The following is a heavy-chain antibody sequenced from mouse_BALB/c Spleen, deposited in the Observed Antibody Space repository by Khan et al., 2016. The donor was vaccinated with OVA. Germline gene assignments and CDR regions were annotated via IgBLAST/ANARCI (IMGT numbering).Heavy chain of an antibody. V-gene: IGHV1-7*01. J-gene: IGHJ2*01. Sequence: QVQLKESGAELAKPGASVKMSCKASGYTFANYWILWVKQRLGQGLEWFGDINPTNGHTYYNQNFKNKATLTVDKSSSTAYMQLSSLTFEDSAVYDSIRRGVRSDFDYWGQGTTLTVSS. CDR3: IRRGVRSDFDY. CDR1: GYTFANYW. D-gene: IGHD2-14*01. CDR2: INPTNGHT.